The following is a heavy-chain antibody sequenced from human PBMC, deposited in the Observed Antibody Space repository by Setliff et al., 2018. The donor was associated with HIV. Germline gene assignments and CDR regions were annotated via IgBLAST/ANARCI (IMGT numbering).Heavy chain of an antibody. D-gene: IGHD6-19*01. CDR1: GYIFTNYY. J-gene: IGHJ4*02. CDR3: ARAPPYSTGWGLDY. CDR2: INPGGGTT. V-gene: IGHV1-46*01. Sequence: GASVKVSCKASGYIFTNYYVHWVRQAPGQGLEWMGIINPGGGTTSDQRKFRDKVTLTRDTSTSTVYMELTYLTSEDTAVYYCARAPPYSTGWGLDYWGQGTLVTVS.